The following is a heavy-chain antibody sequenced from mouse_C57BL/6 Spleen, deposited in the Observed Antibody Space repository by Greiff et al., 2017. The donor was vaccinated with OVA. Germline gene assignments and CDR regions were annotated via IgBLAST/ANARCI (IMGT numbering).Heavy chain of an antibody. CDR1: GYTFTSYW. J-gene: IGHJ3*01. V-gene: IGHV1-64*01. CDR2: IHPNSGST. Sequence: QVQLQQPGAELVKPGASVKLSCKASGYTFTSYWMHWVKQRPGQGLEWIGMIHPNSGSTNYNEKFKSKATLTVDKSSSTAYMQLSSLTSEDSAVYYCASGGYDYDGFFAYWGQGTLVTVSA. CDR3: ASGGYDYDGFFAY. D-gene: IGHD2-4*01.